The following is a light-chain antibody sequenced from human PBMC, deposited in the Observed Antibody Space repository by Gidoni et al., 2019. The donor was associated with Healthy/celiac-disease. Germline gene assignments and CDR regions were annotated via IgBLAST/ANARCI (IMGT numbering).Light chain of an antibody. CDR1: QRVSSSY. V-gene: IGKV3-20*01. Sequence: FELPQSPGTLSLSPGERATLSCRASQRVSSSYLACDQKKPGQAPRLIIYGSSSRATGIPDRLSGSGSGTDFPLTISRLEPEDFAVYYCQQYGTSPTFGPGTKVDIK. CDR2: GSS. J-gene: IGKJ3*01. CDR3: QQYGTSPT.